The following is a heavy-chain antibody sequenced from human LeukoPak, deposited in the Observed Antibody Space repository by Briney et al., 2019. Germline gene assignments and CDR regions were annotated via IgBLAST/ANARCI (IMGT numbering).Heavy chain of an antibody. CDR3: GAITVRYYYGMDV. J-gene: IGHJ6*02. Sequence: GASVKVSCKASGYTFTSYAMHWVRQAPGQRLEWMGWNNAGNGNTKYSQKFQGRVTITRDTSASTAYMELSSLRSEDTAVYYCGAITVRYYYGMDVWGQGTTVTVSS. CDR2: NNAGNGNT. CDR1: GYTFTSYA. D-gene: IGHD1-14*01. V-gene: IGHV1-3*01.